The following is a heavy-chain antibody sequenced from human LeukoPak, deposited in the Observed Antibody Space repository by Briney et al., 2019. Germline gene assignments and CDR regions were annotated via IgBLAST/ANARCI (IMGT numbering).Heavy chain of an antibody. Sequence: SETLSLTCTVSGGSISRHYLTWIRQPPGQALEWIGYVHYSGSTKYNPSLRSRVTILLDRSKNQFSLKLSSVTAADTAVYYCARDSAPVRTSWYFDLWGRGTLVTVSS. CDR1: GGSISRHY. J-gene: IGHJ2*01. V-gene: IGHV4-59*11. D-gene: IGHD1-14*01. CDR2: VHYSGST. CDR3: ARDSAPVRTSWYFDL.